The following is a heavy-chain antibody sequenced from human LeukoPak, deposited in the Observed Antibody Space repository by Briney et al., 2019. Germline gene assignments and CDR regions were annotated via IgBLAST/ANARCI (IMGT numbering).Heavy chain of an antibody. V-gene: IGHV3-21*01. J-gene: IGHJ4*02. CDR1: GFTFSSYS. Sequence: TGGSLRLSCAASGFTFSSYSMNWVRQAPGKGLEWVSSISSSSSYIYYADSVKGRFTISRDNAKNSLYLQMNSLRAEDTAVYYCARDGMITFGGVIVSFDYWGQGTLVTVSS. CDR2: ISSSSSYI. CDR3: ARDGMITFGGVIVSFDY. D-gene: IGHD3-16*02.